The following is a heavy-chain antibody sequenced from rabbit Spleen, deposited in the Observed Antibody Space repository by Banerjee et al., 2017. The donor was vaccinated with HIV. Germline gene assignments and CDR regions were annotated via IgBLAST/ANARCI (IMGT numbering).Heavy chain of an antibody. CDR1: GFSFSDRDV. Sequence: QQQLVESGGGLVKPGASLTLTCKGSGFSFSDRDVMCWVRQAPGKGLEWIACINTYTVKAVYASWATGRFTFSRTSSTTVTLQMTSLTAADAAAYFCARDLTGIIGWNFYLWGPGTLVTVS. CDR2: INTYTVKA. J-gene: IGHJ6*01. CDR3: ARDLTGIIGWNFYL. D-gene: IGHD1-1*01. V-gene: IGHV1S45*01.